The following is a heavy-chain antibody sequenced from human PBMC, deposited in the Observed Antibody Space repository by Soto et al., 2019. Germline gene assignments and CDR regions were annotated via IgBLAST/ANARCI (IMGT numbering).Heavy chain of an antibody. J-gene: IGHJ4*02. CDR1: GDSVSSSNYY. CDR2: ILHGGNT. CDR3: ARHLAAAVGYYGY. Sequence: QLQLQESGPGLVKPSETLSLTCTVSGDSVSSSNYYWGWIRHPPGRGLEWIGSILHGGNTYYNPSLNSRVTISVDTSKNQFSLKLSSVAASDAAIYYCARHLAAAVGYYGYWGQGTLVTVSS. D-gene: IGHD3-3*01. V-gene: IGHV4-39*01.